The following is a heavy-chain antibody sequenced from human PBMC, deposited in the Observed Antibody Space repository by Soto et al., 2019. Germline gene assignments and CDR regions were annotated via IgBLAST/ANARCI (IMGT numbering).Heavy chain of an antibody. D-gene: IGHD5-12*01. V-gene: IGHV4-61*01. Sequence: PSETLSLTCTVSGGSVSSGSYYWIWIRQPPGKGLEWIGYIYYSGSTNYNPSLKSRVTISVDTSKNQFSLKLSSVTAADTAVYYCASNGGGYDYDYWGQGTLVTVSS. CDR2: IYYSGST. CDR3: ASNGGGYDYDY. CDR1: GGSVSSGSYY. J-gene: IGHJ4*02.